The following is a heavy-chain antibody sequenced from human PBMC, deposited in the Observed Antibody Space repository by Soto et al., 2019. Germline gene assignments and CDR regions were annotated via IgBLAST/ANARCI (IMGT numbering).Heavy chain of an antibody. D-gene: IGHD3-10*01. CDR1: GFTFSSYW. J-gene: IGHJ4*02. Sequence: EVQLVESGGGLVQPGGSLRLSCAASGFTFSSYWMHWVRQAPGKGLVWVSRINSDGSSTNYADSVKGQFTISRDNAKNTLYLQRNSLRAEDTAVYSCGRGASGSYRLDYWGQGTLVTVSS. CDR2: INSDGSST. CDR3: GRGASGSYRLDY. V-gene: IGHV3-74*01.